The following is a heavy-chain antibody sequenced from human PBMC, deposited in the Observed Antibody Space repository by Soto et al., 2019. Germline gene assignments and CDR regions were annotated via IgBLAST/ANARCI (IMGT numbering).Heavy chain of an antibody. CDR2: ISYDGSNK. CDR1: GFTFSSYG. CDR3: AKEWKQLDWDYYYYGMDV. V-gene: IGHV3-30*18. D-gene: IGHD6-13*01. Sequence: VGSLRLSCAASGFTFSSYGMHWVRQAPGKGLEWVAVISYDGSNKYYADSVKGRFTISRDNSKNTLYLQMNSLRAEDTAVYYCAKEWKQLDWDYYYYGMDVWGQGTTVTVSS. J-gene: IGHJ6*02.